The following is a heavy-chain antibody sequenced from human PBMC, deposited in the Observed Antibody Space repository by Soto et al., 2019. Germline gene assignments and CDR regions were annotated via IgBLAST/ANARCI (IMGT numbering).Heavy chain of an antibody. CDR1: GFTFSNYA. J-gene: IGHJ5*02. D-gene: IGHD2-15*01. V-gene: IGHV3-23*01. Sequence: GGSLRLSCAASGFTFSNYAMSWVRQAPGKGLEWVSLVSATAGTTYYTDSVKGRFTISRDNSRNTVYLQMNSLRADDTAVYYCARDNSVADLGWWFDPWGQGTLVTVSS. CDR3: ARDNSVADLGWWFDP. CDR2: VSATAGTT.